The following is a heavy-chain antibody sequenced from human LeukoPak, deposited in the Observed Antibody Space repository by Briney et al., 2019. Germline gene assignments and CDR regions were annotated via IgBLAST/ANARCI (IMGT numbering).Heavy chain of an antibody. J-gene: IGHJ4*02. V-gene: IGHV3-48*04. D-gene: IGHD3-22*01. CDR3: ARDLRDGSGYSPFDY. CDR2: ISSSGSTI. CDR1: GFTFSSYW. Sequence: AGGSLRLSRTASGFTFSSYWMHWVRQAPGKALEGVSYISSSGSTIYYADSVKGRFTISRDNAKNPLYLQMNSLRAEDTAVYYCARDLRDGSGYSPFDYWGQGTLVTVSS.